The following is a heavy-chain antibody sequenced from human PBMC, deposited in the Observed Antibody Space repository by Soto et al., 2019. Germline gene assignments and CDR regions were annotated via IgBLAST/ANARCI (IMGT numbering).Heavy chain of an antibody. D-gene: IGHD2-15*01. V-gene: IGHV3-33*01. J-gene: IGHJ6*02. Sequence: QVQLVESGGGVVQPGRSLRLSCAASGFTFSSYGMHWVRQAPGKGLEWVAVIWYDGSNKYYADSVEGRFTISRDNSKNTLYLQMNSLRAEDTAVYYCARDYTGYCSGGSCYGMDVWGQGTTVTVSS. CDR1: GFTFSSYG. CDR3: ARDYTGYCSGGSCYGMDV. CDR2: IWYDGSNK.